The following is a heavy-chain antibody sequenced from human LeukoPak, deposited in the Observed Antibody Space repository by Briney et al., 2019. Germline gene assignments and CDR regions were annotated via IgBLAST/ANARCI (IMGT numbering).Heavy chain of an antibody. D-gene: IGHD4-11*01. CDR2: ISGSGGST. J-gene: IGHJ4*02. Sequence: PGGSLRLSCAASGFTFSSYAMSWVRRAPRKGLEWVSAISGSGGSTYYADSVKGRFTISRDNSKNTLYLQMNSLRAEDTAVYYCAKDLQWPRGVLDYWGQGTLVTVSS. CDR3: AKDLQWPRGVLDY. CDR1: GFTFSSYA. V-gene: IGHV3-23*01.